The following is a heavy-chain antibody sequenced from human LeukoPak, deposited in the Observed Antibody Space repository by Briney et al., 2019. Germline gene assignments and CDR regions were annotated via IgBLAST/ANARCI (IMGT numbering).Heavy chain of an antibody. CDR2: ISGSSSTI. V-gene: IGHV3-48*01. D-gene: IGHD2-15*01. CDR1: GFTFSSYN. Sequence: PGGSLRLSCAASGFTFSSYNMNWVRQAPGKGAEWVSYISGSSSTIYYAASVKGRFTIYRDNAKNSLYLQMNSLRAEDTAVYYCARSGGSNWFDPWGQGTLVTVSS. CDR3: ARSGGSNWFDP. J-gene: IGHJ5*02.